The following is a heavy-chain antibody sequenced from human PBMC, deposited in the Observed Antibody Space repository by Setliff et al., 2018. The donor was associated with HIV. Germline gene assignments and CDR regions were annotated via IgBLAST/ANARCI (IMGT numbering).Heavy chain of an antibody. D-gene: IGHD2-2*01. CDR1: AYNFTKYS. J-gene: IGHJ3*01. CDR3: ARERRGCTSNSCYVDAFDL. Sequence: ASVKVSCKASAYNFTKYSMHWVRRAPGQSLEWMGWINGGNGNTKYSQKFLARVTFTRDTSASTAYMELSSLRSEDTAVYYCARERRGCTSNSCYVDAFDLWGQGTMVTVSS. CDR2: INGGNGNT. V-gene: IGHV1-3*01.